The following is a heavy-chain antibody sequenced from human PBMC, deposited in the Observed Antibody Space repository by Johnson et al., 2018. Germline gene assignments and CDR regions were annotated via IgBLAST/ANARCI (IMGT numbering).Heavy chain of an antibody. J-gene: IGHJ6*02. Sequence: QVQLQESGPGLVKPSQTLSLTCTVSGGSISSGGYYWSWIRQHPGKGLEWIGYIYYSGSTYYNPSLQSRVTISVDKSKNQFPLKLSSVTAADTAVYYWASGLSRDTAMVLVYGMDVWGQGTTVTVSS. D-gene: IGHD5-18*01. CDR3: ASGLSRDTAMVLVYGMDV. CDR2: IYYSGST. CDR1: GGSISSGGYY. V-gene: IGHV4-31*03.